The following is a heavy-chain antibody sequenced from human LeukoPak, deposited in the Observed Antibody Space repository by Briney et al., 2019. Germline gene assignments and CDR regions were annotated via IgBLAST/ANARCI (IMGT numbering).Heavy chain of an antibody. J-gene: IGHJ4*02. D-gene: IGHD3-22*01. Sequence: PGGSLRLPCAASGFTFSSYSMNWVRQAPGKGLEWVSYISSSSSTIYYADSVKGRFTISRDNAKNSLYLQMNSLRDEDTAVYYCARGIDDNSDYYRTDALFDYWGQGTLVTVSS. V-gene: IGHV3-48*02. CDR2: ISSSSSTI. CDR3: ARGIDDNSDYYRTDALFDY. CDR1: GFTFSSYS.